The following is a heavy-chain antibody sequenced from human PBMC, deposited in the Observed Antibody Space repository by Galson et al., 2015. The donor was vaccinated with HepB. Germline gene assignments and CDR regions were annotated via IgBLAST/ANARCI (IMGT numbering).Heavy chain of an antibody. CDR3: ARCYGSGSYYFPGSRFDAFDI. J-gene: IGHJ3*02. CDR1: GFTFSSYS. CDR2: ISSSSSYI. Sequence: SLRLSCAASGFTFSSYSMNWVRQAPGKGLEWVSSISSSSSYIYYADSVKGRFTISRDNAKNSLYLQMNSLRAEDTAVYYCARCYGSGSYYFPGSRFDAFDIWGQGTMVTVSS. D-gene: IGHD3-10*01. V-gene: IGHV3-21*01.